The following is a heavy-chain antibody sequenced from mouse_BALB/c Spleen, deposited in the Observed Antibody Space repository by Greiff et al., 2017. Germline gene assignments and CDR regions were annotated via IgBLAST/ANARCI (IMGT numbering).Heavy chain of an antibody. V-gene: IGHV5-9-4*01. Sequence: EVKLMESGGGLVKPGGSLKLSCAASGFTFSSYAMSWVRQSPEKRLEWVAEISSGGSYTYYPDTVTGRFTISRDNAKNTLYLEMSSLRSEDTAMYYCARGGITEYYFDYWGQGTTLTVAS. CDR2: ISSGGSYT. D-gene: IGHD2-4*01. CDR3: ARGGITEYYFDY. J-gene: IGHJ2*01. CDR1: GFTFSSYA.